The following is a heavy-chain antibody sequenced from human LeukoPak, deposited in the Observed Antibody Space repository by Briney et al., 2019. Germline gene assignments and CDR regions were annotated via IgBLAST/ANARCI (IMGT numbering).Heavy chain of an antibody. CDR1: GFTFSSYA. CDR2: ISSNGGNT. Sequence: GGSPRLSCAASGFTFSSYAMHWVRQAPGKGLEYVSAISSNGGNTYYANSVKGRFTISRDNSKNTLYLQMGSLRAEDMAVYYCARGTNHYFFDYWGQGTLVSVSS. CDR3: ARGTNHYFFDY. V-gene: IGHV3-64*01. J-gene: IGHJ4*02.